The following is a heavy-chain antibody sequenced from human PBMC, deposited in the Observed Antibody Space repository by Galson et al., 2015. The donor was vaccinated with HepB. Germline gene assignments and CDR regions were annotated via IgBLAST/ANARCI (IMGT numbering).Heavy chain of an antibody. D-gene: IGHD2-2*01. V-gene: IGHV5-51*01. Sequence: QSGAEVKKPGESLKISCKGSGYSFTSYWIGWVRQMPGKGLEWMGIIYPGDSDTRYSPSFQGQVTISADKSISTAYLQWSSLKASDTAMYYRARLSGRIVVVPGWFNPWVQGTLVTVSS. CDR3: ARLSGRIVVVPGWFNP. CDR2: IYPGDSDT. CDR1: GYSFTSYW. J-gene: IGHJ5*02.